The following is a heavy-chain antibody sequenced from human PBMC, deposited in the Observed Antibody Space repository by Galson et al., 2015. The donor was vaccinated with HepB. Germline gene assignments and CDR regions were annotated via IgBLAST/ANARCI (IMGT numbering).Heavy chain of an antibody. CDR2: MNPNSGNT. V-gene: IGHV1-8*01. CDR1: GYTFTSYD. D-gene: IGHD4-17*01. J-gene: IGHJ3*02. Sequence: SVKVSCKASGYTFTSYDINWVRQATGQGLEWMGWMNPNSGNTGYAQKFQGRVTMTRNTSISTAYMELSSLRSEDTAVYYCAILVGRTTVTFDAFDIWGQGTMVTVSS. CDR3: AILVGRTTVTFDAFDI.